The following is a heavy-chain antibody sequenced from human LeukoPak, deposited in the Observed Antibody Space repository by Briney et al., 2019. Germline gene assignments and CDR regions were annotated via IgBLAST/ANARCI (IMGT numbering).Heavy chain of an antibody. V-gene: IGHV4-39*07. Sequence: SETLSLTCTVSGGSISLNSYYWSWIRQPPGKGLEWIGEINHSGSTNYNPSLKSRVTISVDTSKNQFSLKLSSVTAADTAVYYCARLRVVIATDYYYYYMDVWGKGTTVTVSS. D-gene: IGHD2-21*01. CDR3: ARLRVVIATDYYYYYMDV. CDR1: GGSISLNSYY. J-gene: IGHJ6*03. CDR2: INHSGST.